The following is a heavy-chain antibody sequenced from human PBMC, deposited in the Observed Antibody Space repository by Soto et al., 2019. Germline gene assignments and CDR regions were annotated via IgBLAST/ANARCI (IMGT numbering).Heavy chain of an antibody. J-gene: IGHJ3*01. Sequence: EVQLVESEGGLVQRGGSLRLSCAASGFTFNYYWMHWVRQAPGQGLVWVSHIHSDGSTTTYADSVKGRFTSSRDNAKNTLYLQMNSLRAEDTAVYDCVRGDKGGFDLWGQGTTVTVSS. CDR1: GFTFNYYW. V-gene: IGHV3-74*01. D-gene: IGHD2-21*02. CDR3: VRGDKGGFDL. CDR2: IHSDGSTT.